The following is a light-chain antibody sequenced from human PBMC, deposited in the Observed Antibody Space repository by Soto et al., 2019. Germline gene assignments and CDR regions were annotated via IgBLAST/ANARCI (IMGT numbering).Light chain of an antibody. CDR3: NSYAGSNNWV. Sequence: QSALTQPPSASGSPGQSVTISCTGTSSDIGGYNYVSWYQQHPGKAPKLMISEVSKRPSGVPDRFSGSKSGNTASLTVSGLQAEDGADYYCNSYAGSNNWVFGGGTKVTVL. V-gene: IGLV2-8*01. CDR1: SSDIGGYNY. CDR2: EVS. J-gene: IGLJ3*02.